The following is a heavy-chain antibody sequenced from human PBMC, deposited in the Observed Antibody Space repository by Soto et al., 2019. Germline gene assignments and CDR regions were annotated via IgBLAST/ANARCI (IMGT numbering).Heavy chain of an antibody. CDR3: ARGYYYGSGRPSDYYGMDV. Sequence: ASVKVSCKASGGTFSSYAISWVRQAPGQGLEWMGGIIPIFGTANYAQKFQGRVTITADKSTSTAYMELSSLRSEDTDVYYCARGYYYGSGRPSDYYGMDVWGQGTTVTVSS. CDR1: GGTFSSYA. D-gene: IGHD3-10*01. J-gene: IGHJ6*02. V-gene: IGHV1-69*06. CDR2: IIPIFGTA.